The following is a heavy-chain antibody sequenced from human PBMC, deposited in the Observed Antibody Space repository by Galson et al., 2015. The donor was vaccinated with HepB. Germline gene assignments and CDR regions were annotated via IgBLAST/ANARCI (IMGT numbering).Heavy chain of an antibody. J-gene: IGHJ4*02. CDR3: ARALVGEGGIRH. Sequence: SETLSLTCAVYGGSFSDYYWSWVRQPPGKGLEWIGEINHSGSTNYNPSLKSRVTISVDTSKKQSSLKLSSVTAADTAVYYCARALVGEGGIRHWGQGTLVTVSS. D-gene: IGHD1-26*01. CDR2: INHSGST. V-gene: IGHV4-34*01. CDR1: GGSFSDYY.